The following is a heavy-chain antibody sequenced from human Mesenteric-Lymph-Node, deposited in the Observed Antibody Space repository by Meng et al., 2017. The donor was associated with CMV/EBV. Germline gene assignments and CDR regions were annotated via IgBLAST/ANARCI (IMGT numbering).Heavy chain of an antibody. D-gene: IGHD1-26*01. CDR3: ARAVGSYRRAYFDS. Sequence: GSLRLSCAVYGGSFSGYYWSWIRQPPGKGLEWIGEINHSGSTNYNPSLKSRVTISVDTSKNQFSLKLSSVTAADTAVYYCARAVGSYRRAYFDSWGQGTLVTVSS. CDR1: GGSFSGYY. CDR2: INHSGST. J-gene: IGHJ4*02. V-gene: IGHV4-34*01.